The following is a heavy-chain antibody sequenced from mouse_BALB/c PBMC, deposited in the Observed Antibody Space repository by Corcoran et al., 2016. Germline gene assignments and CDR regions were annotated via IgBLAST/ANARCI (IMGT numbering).Heavy chain of an antibody. V-gene: IGHV1-18*01. CDR3: ARDRGNWDN. Sequence: EVLLQQSGPELVKPGASVKIPCKASGYTFTDYNMDWVKQSHGKSLEWIGDINPNNGGTSYTQKFKGKATLTVDKSSSTAYMELRSLTSEDTVDEYCARDRGNWDNGGQGSALTVSS. J-gene: IGHJ2*01. CDR2: INPNNGGT. CDR1: GYTFTDYN. D-gene: IGHD4-1*02.